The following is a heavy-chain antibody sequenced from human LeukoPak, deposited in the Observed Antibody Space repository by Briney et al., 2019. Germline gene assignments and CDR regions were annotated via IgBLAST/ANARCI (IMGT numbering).Heavy chain of an antibody. J-gene: IGHJ5*02. Sequence: GRSLRLSCAASGFSFSSYTMHWVRQAPGKGLEWVAVISYDGSNEYYPDSVKGRFTISRDNSKNTLYLQMNSLRAEDTAVYYCARDSSGSYNWFDPWGQGTLVTVSS. V-gene: IGHV3-30*04. CDR3: ARDSSGSYNWFDP. D-gene: IGHD6-19*01. CDR1: GFSFSSYT. CDR2: ISYDGSNE.